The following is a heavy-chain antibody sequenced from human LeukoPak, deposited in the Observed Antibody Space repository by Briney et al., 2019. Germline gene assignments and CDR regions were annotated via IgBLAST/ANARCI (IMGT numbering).Heavy chain of an antibody. Sequence: TGGSLRLSCAASGFSFSSYGMHWVRQAPGKGLEWVAVIWYDGSNKYYADSVKGRFTISRDNSKNTPFLQMNSLRAEDTAVYYCARDRYDILTGYYMYFDCWGQGSLVTVSS. CDR1: GFSFSSYG. CDR2: IWYDGSNK. CDR3: ARDRYDILTGYYMYFDC. D-gene: IGHD3-9*01. V-gene: IGHV3-33*01. J-gene: IGHJ4*02.